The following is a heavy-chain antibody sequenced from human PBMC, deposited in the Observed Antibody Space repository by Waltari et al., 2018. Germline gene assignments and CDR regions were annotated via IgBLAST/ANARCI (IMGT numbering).Heavy chain of an antibody. CDR2: ISGSGGST. CDR1: GFTFSSYA. CDR3: AIEGTMVQGGNYFDY. J-gene: IGHJ4*02. D-gene: IGHD3-10*01. V-gene: IGHV3-23*01. Sequence: EVQLLESGGGLVQPGGSLRLYCAASGFTFSSYAMSWVRQAPGKGLEWVAAISGSGGSTYYADSVKGRFTISRDNSKNTLYLQMNSLRAEDTAVYYCAIEGTMVQGGNYFDYWGQGTLVTVSS.